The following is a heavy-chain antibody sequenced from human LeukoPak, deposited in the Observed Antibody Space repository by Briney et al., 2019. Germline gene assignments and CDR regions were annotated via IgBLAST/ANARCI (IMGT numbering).Heavy chain of an antibody. V-gene: IGHV3-23*01. CDR1: GFTFSSYA. D-gene: IGHD3-10*01. CDR3: AKGYNTMVRGVIKYYFDY. CDR2: ISGSVGST. Sequence: GGSLRLSCAASGFTFSSYAMSWVRQAPGKGLEWVSAISGSVGSTYYADSVKGRFTISRDNSKNTLYLQMNSLRAEDTAVYYCAKGYNTMVRGVIKYYFDYWGQGTLVTVSS. J-gene: IGHJ4*02.